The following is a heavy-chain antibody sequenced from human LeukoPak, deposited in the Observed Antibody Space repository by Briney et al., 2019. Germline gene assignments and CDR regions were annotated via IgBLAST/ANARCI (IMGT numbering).Heavy chain of an antibody. Sequence: GGSLRLSCAASGFTFSSYAMSWVRQAPGKGLEWVSAISGSGGSTYYADSVKGRFTISRDNSKNTLYLQMNSLRAEDTAVYYCAKQTQQWLVLDNYFDYWGQGTLVTASS. D-gene: IGHD6-19*01. J-gene: IGHJ4*02. V-gene: IGHV3-23*01. CDR3: AKQTQQWLVLDNYFDY. CDR2: ISGSGGST. CDR1: GFTFSSYA.